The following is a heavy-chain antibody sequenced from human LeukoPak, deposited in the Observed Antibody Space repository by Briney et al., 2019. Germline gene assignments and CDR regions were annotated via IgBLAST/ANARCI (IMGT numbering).Heavy chain of an antibody. Sequence: GGSLRLSCAASGFTFSSYDMHWVRQATGKGLEWASAIGTAGDTYYPGSVKGRFTISRENAKNSLYLQMNSLRAGDTAVYYCARGHSLRAFDIWGQGTMVTVSS. J-gene: IGHJ3*02. D-gene: IGHD3-10*01. CDR1: GFTFSSYD. CDR3: ARGHSLRAFDI. CDR2: IGTAGDT. V-gene: IGHV3-13*01.